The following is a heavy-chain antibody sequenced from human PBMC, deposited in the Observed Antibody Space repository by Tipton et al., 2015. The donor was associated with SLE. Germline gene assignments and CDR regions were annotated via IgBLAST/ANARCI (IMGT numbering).Heavy chain of an antibody. CDR1: GGSFSGYY. CDR2: INHSGST. V-gene: IGHV4-34*01. J-gene: IGHJ3*02. Sequence: TLSLTCAVYGGSFSGYYWSWIRQPPGKGLEWIGEINHSGSTNYNPSLKSRVTISVDTSKNQFSLKLSSVTAADTAVYYCARGDSSSWYAFDIWGQGTMVTGSS. D-gene: IGHD6-13*01. CDR3: ARGDSSSWYAFDI.